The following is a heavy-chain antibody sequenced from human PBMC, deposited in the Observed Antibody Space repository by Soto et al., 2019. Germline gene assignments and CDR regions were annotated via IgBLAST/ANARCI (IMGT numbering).Heavy chain of an antibody. CDR1: GFTFSSYA. D-gene: IGHD6-19*01. J-gene: IGHJ6*02. CDR2: ISYDGSNK. V-gene: IGHV3-30-3*01. Sequence: GGSLRLSCAASGFTFSSYAMHWVRQAPGKGLEWVAVISYDGSNKYYADSVKGRFTISRDNSKNTLYLQMNSLRAEDTAVYYCARDGARDSSGWWAGGYYGMDVWGQGTTVTVSS. CDR3: ARDGARDSSGWWAGGYYGMDV.